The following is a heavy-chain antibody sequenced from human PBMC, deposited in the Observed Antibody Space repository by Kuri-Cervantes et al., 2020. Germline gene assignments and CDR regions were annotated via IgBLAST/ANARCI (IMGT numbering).Heavy chain of an antibody. Sequence: GGSLRLSCVASGFTFDANSMHWVRQVPGKGLEWAPSITWNSGSIDFADSVRGRFTISRDNAKNSLYLQMNSLRVEDTALYYCAKANWGSPFDYWGQGTRVTGYS. CDR2: ITWNSGSI. V-gene: IGHV3-9*01. J-gene: IGHJ4*02. CDR3: AKANWGSPFDY. D-gene: IGHD7-27*01. CDR1: GFTFDANS.